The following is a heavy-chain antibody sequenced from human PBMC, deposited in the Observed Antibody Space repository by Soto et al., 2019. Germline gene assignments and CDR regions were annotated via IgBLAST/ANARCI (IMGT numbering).Heavy chain of an antibody. CDR3: ARDSSSGLQPDY. J-gene: IGHJ4*02. Sequence: QVQLVQSGAEVKKPGSSVKVSCKASGGTFRSYTISWVRQAPGQGLEWMGRIIPILGIANYAQKFQGRVTVTADKSTIKAYMELSSLRSEDTAVYYWARDSSSGLQPDYWGQGTLVTVSS. D-gene: IGHD6-13*01. V-gene: IGHV1-69*08. CDR2: IIPILGIA. CDR1: GGTFRSYT.